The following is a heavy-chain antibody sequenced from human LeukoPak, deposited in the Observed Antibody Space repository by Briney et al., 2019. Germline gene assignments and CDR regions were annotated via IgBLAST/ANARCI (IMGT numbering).Heavy chain of an antibody. J-gene: IGHJ4*02. CDR1: GFTFSRYW. CDR2: INSDGSST. CDR3: ARAISITIFGVVSKWAFDY. D-gene: IGHD3-3*01. Sequence: GGSLRLSCAASGFTFSRYWMHWVRQAPGKGLVWVSRINSDGSSTSYADSVKGRFTISRDNAKNTLYLQMNSLRAEDTAVYYCARAISITIFGVVSKWAFDYWGQGTLVTVSS. V-gene: IGHV3-74*01.